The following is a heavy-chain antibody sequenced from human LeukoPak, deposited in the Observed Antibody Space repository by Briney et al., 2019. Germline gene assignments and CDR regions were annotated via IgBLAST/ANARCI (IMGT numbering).Heavy chain of an antibody. Sequence: SETLSLTCAVYGGSFSGYYWSWIRQPPGKGLEWIGEINHSGSTNYNPSLKSRVTISVDTSKNQFSLKLSSVTAADTAVYYCARCEYCSGGSCYPFADYWGQGTLVTVSS. CDR1: GGSFSGYY. J-gene: IGHJ4*02. D-gene: IGHD2-15*01. CDR3: ARCEYCSGGSCYPFADY. CDR2: INHSGST. V-gene: IGHV4-34*01.